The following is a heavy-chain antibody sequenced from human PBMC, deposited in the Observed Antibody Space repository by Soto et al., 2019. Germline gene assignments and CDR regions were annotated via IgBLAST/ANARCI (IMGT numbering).Heavy chain of an antibody. Sequence: EVQLLESGGGLVQPGGSLRLSCAAFGITFSSYAMSWVRQAPGKGLERVSAVSGRGFSAAYAHSVRGRSTISGDNSSNTLYRQRNSLRAEDTAVYYCATQSNSPDRIAVAGTFDFCGQGTLGTVSS. J-gene: IGHJ4*02. V-gene: IGHV3-23*01. CDR2: VSGRGFSA. CDR3: ATQSNSPDRIAVAGTFDF. D-gene: IGHD6-19*01. CDR1: GITFSSYA.